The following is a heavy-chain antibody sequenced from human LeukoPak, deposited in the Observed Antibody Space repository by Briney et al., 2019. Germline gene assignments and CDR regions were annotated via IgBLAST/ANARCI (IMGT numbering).Heavy chain of an antibody. J-gene: IGHJ4*02. Sequence: GGSLRLSCAASGFTFSSYRMNWVRQAPGKGLEWVSYISSSGSTIYYADSVKGRFTISRDNAKNSLYLQMNSLRAEDTAVYYCARVQAAGTNLNFDYWGQGTLVTVSS. CDR1: GFTFSSYR. CDR3: ARVQAAGTNLNFDY. V-gene: IGHV3-48*04. CDR2: ISSSGSTI. D-gene: IGHD1-7*01.